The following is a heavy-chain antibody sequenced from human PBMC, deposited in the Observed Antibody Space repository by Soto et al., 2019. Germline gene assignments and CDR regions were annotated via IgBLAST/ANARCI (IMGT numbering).Heavy chain of an antibody. J-gene: IGHJ5*02. Sequence: ASVKVSCKASGYTFTSYYMHWVRQAPGQGLEWMGIINPSGGSTSYAQKFQGRVTMTRDTSTSTVYMELSSLRSEDTAVYYCARVPEMATIEPGELGWFDPWGQGTLVTVSS. V-gene: IGHV1-46*01. CDR3: ARVPEMATIEPGELGWFDP. CDR1: GYTFTSYY. D-gene: IGHD5-12*01. CDR2: INPSGGST.